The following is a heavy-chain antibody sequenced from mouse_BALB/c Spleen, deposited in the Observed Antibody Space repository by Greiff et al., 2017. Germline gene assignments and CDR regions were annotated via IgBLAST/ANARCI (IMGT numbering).Heavy chain of an antibody. Sequence: EVQLVESGGGLVQPGGSRKLSCAASGFTFSSFGMHWVRQAPEKGLEWVAYISSGSSTIYYADTVKGRFTISRDNPKNTLFLQMTSLRSEDTAMYYCARSRGSSYDWYFDVWGAGTTVTVSS. CDR3: ARSRGSSYDWYFDV. J-gene: IGHJ1*01. D-gene: IGHD1-1*01. V-gene: IGHV5-17*02. CDR2: ISSGSSTI. CDR1: GFTFSSFG.